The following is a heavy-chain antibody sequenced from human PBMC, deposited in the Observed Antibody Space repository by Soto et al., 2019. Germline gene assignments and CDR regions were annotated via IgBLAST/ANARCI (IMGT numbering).Heavy chain of an antibody. J-gene: IGHJ4*02. CDR1: GFTFSSYA. V-gene: IGHV3-23*01. Sequence: EVQLLESGGGLVQPGGSLRLSCAASGFTFSSYAMSWVRQAPGKGLEWVSAISGSGGSTYYADSVKGRFTISRDNSKNTLYLQMNSLRAEDTAVYYCAKDPPTSDGYCSGGSCGWGQGTLVTVSS. CDR3: AKDPPTSDGYCSGGSCG. CDR2: ISGSGGST. D-gene: IGHD2-15*01.